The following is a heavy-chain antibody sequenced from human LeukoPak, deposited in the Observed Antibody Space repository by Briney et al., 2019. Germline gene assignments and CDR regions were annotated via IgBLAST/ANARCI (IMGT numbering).Heavy chain of an antibody. CDR1: GFTFSSYP. J-gene: IGHJ4*02. CDR3: AKPDSSSWYCFDY. Sequence: GGSLRLFCAASGFTFSSYPMIWVRQAPGKALECVSAISGSGGSTYYADSVKGRFTISRDNSKNTLYLQMNSLRAEDTAVYYCAKPDSSSWYCFDYWGQGTLVTVSS. V-gene: IGHV3-23*01. CDR2: ISGSGGST. D-gene: IGHD6-13*01.